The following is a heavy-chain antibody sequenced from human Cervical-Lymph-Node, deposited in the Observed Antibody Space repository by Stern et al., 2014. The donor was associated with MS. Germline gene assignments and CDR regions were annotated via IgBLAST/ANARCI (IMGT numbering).Heavy chain of an antibody. CDR1: GFTLSNYA. Sequence: QVQLVQSGGGVVQPGRSLRISCAASGFTLSNYAMHWVRQAPDKGLEWGAIISYDGSTKDYADSVRGRFTISRDISMNTLYLQMDSLRAEDTALYYCVRDPGLTAMVKFDYWGQGTLVTVSS. CDR3: VRDPGLTAMVKFDY. J-gene: IGHJ4*02. V-gene: IGHV3-30*04. CDR2: ISYDGSTK. D-gene: IGHD5-18*01.